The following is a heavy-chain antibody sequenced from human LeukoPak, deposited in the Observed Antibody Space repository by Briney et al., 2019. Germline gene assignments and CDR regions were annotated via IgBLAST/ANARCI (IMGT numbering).Heavy chain of an antibody. CDR3: AKCLSRLYYYYGMDV. Sequence: GGSLRLSCAASGFTFSSYAMSWVRQAPGKGLEWVSAISGSGGSTYSADSVKGRFTISRDNSKNTLYLQMNSLRAEDTAVYYCAKCLSRLYYYYGMDVWGQGTTVTVSS. CDR1: GFTFSSYA. J-gene: IGHJ6*02. V-gene: IGHV3-23*01. CDR2: ISGSGGST.